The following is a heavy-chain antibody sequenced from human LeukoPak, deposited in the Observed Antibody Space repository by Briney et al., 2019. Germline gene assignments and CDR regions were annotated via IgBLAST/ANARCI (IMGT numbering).Heavy chain of an antibody. V-gene: IGHV4-39*01. D-gene: IGHD2-15*01. Sequence: KPSETPALTCTVSGGSISSSGYYWGWVRQPPRKGLGWVGRIYYSGSTYYNPSLKSRVTISLDTSQNQFSLKLSSVTAADTAVYYCARQQSCSGGTCYFYFDSWGQGTLVTVSS. CDR2: IYYSGST. J-gene: IGHJ4*02. CDR1: GGSISSSGYY. CDR3: ARQQSCSGGTCYFYFDS.